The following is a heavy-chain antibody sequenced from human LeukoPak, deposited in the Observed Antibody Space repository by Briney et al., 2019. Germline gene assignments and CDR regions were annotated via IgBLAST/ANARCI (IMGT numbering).Heavy chain of an antibody. Sequence: GGSLRLSCAASGFTFSSYAMSCVRHAPEGGLGWVSAISGRGGSTYYADSVKGRFTISRDNSKNTLYLQMNSLRAEDTAVYYCAKDGLYYDILTGYYKPEPFDYWGQGTLVTVSS. D-gene: IGHD3-9*01. CDR2: ISGRGGST. J-gene: IGHJ4*02. V-gene: IGHV3-23*01. CDR1: GFTFSSYA. CDR3: AKDGLYYDILTGYYKPEPFDY.